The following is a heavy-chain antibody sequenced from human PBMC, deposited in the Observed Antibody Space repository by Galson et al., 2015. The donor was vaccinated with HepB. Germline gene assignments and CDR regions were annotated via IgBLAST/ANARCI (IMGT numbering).Heavy chain of an antibody. D-gene: IGHD2-15*01. CDR3: ARGSAVVVGYFDY. J-gene: IGHJ4*02. Sequence: SLRLSCAASGFTFSSYNMNWVRQAPGKGLEWVPSISSSSSYIYYADSVKGRFTISRDNAKNSLYLQMNSLRAEDTAVYYCARGSAVVVGYFDYWGQGTLVTVSS. CDR1: GFTFSSYN. V-gene: IGHV3-21*01. CDR2: ISSSSSYI.